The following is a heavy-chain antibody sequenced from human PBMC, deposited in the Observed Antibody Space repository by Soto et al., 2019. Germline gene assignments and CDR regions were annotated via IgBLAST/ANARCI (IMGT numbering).Heavy chain of an antibody. D-gene: IGHD1-26*01. CDR3: ASDYRAGTTSYY. CDR1: GFTFSSYA. Sequence: GGSLRLSFAASGFTFSSYAMHWVRQAPGKGLEWVALISFDGSNKYYADSVKGRFTISRDNSMNTLYLQMNSLRAEDTAVYYCASDYRAGTTSYYWGQGTLVTVSS. V-gene: IGHV3-30-3*01. J-gene: IGHJ4*02. CDR2: ISFDGSNK.